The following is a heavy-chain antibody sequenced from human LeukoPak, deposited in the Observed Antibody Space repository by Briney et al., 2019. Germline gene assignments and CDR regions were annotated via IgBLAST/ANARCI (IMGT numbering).Heavy chain of an antibody. CDR1: GYTFTSYY. D-gene: IGHD3-3*01. CDR3: ARDGWENDFWSRGAFDI. Sequence: GASVKVSCKASGYTFTSYYMHWVRQAPGQGLEWMVIINPSGGSTSYAQKFQGRVTMTRDTSTSTVYMELSSLRSEDTAVYYCARDGWENDFWSRGAFDIWGQGTMVTVSS. V-gene: IGHV1-46*01. J-gene: IGHJ3*02. CDR2: INPSGGST.